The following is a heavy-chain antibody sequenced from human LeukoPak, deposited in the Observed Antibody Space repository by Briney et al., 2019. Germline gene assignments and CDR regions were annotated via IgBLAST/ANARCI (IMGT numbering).Heavy chain of an antibody. CDR3: ARYCGGDCYLDY. V-gene: IGHV1-69*13. CDR2: IIPIFGAA. Sequence: ASVKVSCKASGYTFTGYYMHWVRQAPGQGLEWMGGIIPIFGAANYAQKFQGRVTITADESTSTAYMELSSLRSEDTAVYYCARYCGGDCYLDYWGQGTLVTVSS. J-gene: IGHJ4*02. CDR1: GYTFTGYY. D-gene: IGHD2-21*02.